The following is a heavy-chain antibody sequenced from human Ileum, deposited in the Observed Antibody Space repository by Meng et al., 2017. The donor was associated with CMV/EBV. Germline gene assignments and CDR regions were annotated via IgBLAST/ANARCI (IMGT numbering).Heavy chain of an antibody. CDR2: ISTHNGDT. V-gene: IGHV1-18*01. CDR3: ARYEDCCSDTACFLGPYFDN. CDR1: GGTFSSYT. J-gene: IGHJ4*02. D-gene: IGHD2-2*01. Sequence: ASVKVSCKASGGTFSSYTITWVRQAPGQGLEWMGRISTHNGDTDSAQEFQERLTMTTDTATSTAYMELRSLRSDDTAVYYCARYEDCCSDTACFLGPYFDNWGQGTLVTVSS.